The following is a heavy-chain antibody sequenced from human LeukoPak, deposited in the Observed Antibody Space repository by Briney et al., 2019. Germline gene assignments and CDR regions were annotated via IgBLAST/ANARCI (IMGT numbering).Heavy chain of an antibody. D-gene: IGHD6-13*01. CDR1: GFIVNTNF. CDR3: ARDGSYSSSALASYYGYYYGMDV. Sequence: GGSLRLSCAASGFIVNTNFVFWVRQAPGEGLEWVSVIYTGTTTYYADSVKGRFTISRDNAKNSLYLQMNSLRAEDTAVYYCARDGSYSSSALASYYGYYYGMDVWGQGTTVTVSS. V-gene: IGHV3-66*01. CDR2: IYTGTTT. J-gene: IGHJ6*02.